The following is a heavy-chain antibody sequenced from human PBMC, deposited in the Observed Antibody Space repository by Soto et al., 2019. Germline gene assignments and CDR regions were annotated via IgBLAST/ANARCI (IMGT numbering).Heavy chain of an antibody. CDR2: VYPADSDT. CDR1: GYGFGSLW. Sequence: LGESLRISCKGSGYGFGSLWIGWVRQMPGKGLEWMGLVYPADSDTTYSPSFQGQVTFSADKSITTAYLHLSSLKASDSAMYYCGRGGVTRGRDPFDIWAQGTMVTVSS. V-gene: IGHV5-51*01. J-gene: IGHJ3*02. CDR3: GRGGVTRGRDPFDI. D-gene: IGHD3-16*01.